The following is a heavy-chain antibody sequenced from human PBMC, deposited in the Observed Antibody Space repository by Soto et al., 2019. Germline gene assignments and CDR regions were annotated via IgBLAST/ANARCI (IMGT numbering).Heavy chain of an antibody. CDR2: ISASGGNT. CDR3: AKELGHSKPFDY. Sequence: EVQLLESGGGLVQPGGSLRLSCAASGFTFSSYGMDWVRQAPGKGLEWVSAISASGGNTYYADSVKGRFTISRDNSKNTLFLQMNSPRAEDTAVYYCAKELGHSKPFDYWGQGTLVTVSS. CDR1: GFTFSSYG. D-gene: IGHD4-4*01. J-gene: IGHJ4*02. V-gene: IGHV3-23*01.